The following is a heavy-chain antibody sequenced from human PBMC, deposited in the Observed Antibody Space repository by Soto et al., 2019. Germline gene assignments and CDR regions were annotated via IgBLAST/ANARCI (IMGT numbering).Heavy chain of an antibody. CDR1: GGTFSSYA. Sequence: QVQLVQSGAEVKKPGSSVKVSCQASGGTFSSYAISWVRQAPGQGLEWMGGILPILGTSNYAQKYQGRVTITADESTSTAYMGLRSLRSEDTAVYYCARHVPAAGYDYGMDVWGQGTTVTVSS. CDR3: ARHVPAAGYDYGMDV. CDR2: ILPILGTS. V-gene: IGHV1-69*12. D-gene: IGHD2-2*01. J-gene: IGHJ6*02.